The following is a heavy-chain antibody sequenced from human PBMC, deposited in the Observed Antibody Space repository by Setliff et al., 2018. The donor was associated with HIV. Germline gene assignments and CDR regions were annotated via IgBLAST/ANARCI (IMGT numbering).Heavy chain of an antibody. CDR3: ARDGDYGGGFDY. V-gene: IGHV3-64*04. D-gene: IGHD4-17*01. CDR1: GFIFSSYA. J-gene: IGHJ4*02. Sequence: GSLRLSCSDPGFIFSSYAMHWVRQAPGKGLEYVSAISSNGGNTYYADSVKGRFIISRDNAKNTLYLQMNSLRADDTAVYYCARDGDYGGGFDYWGQGTLVTVSS. CDR2: ISSNGGNT.